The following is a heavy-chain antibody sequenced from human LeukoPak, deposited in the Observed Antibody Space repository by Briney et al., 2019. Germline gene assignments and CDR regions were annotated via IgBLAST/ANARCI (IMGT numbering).Heavy chain of an antibody. D-gene: IGHD2-2*01. Sequence: SETLSLTCTVSGGSISSSSYYWGWIRQPPGKGLEWIGSIYYSGSTYYNPSLKSRVTISVDTSRNQFSLKLSSVTAADTAVYYCARFRCSSTSCLPDVWYWGQGTLVTVSS. CDR1: GGSISSSSYY. V-gene: IGHV4-39*07. CDR2: IYYSGST. CDR3: ARFRCSSTSCLPDVWY. J-gene: IGHJ4*02.